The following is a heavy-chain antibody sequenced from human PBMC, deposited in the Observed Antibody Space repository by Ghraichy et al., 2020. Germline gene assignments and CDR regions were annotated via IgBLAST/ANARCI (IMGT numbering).Heavy chain of an antibody. J-gene: IGHJ6*02. CDR2: IYTSGST. Sequence: TLSLTCTVSGGSISSGSYYWSWIRQPAGKGLEWIGRIYTSGSTNYNPSLKSRVTISVDTSKNQFSLKLSSVTAADTAVYDCARSPGIAPPGGWYYGMDVWGQGTTVTVSS. CDR1: GGSISSGSYY. V-gene: IGHV4-61*02. CDR3: ARSPGIAPPGGWYYGMDV. D-gene: IGHD6-13*01.